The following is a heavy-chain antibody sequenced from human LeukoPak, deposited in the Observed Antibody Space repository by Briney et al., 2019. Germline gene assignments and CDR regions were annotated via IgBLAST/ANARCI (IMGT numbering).Heavy chain of an antibody. D-gene: IGHD3-22*01. CDR1: GFTFSSYW. CDR2: IKQDGSEK. CDR3: ARDGLYDSSRRGLYYFDY. V-gene: IGHV3-7*01. Sequence: GGSLRLSCAASGFTFSSYWMSWVRQAPGKGLEWVANIKQDGSEKYYVDSVKGRFTISRDNAENSLYLQMNSLRAEDTAVYYCARDGLYDSSRRGLYYFDYWGQGTLVTVSS. J-gene: IGHJ4*02.